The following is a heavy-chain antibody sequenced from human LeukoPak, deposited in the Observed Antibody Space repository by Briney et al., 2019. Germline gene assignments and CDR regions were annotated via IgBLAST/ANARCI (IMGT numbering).Heavy chain of an antibody. CDR2: IYYSGST. CDR3: ARDPYYDSSSFGGMDV. D-gene: IGHD3-22*01. V-gene: IGHV4-31*11. Sequence: SETLSLNCAVYGGSFSGYYWSWIRQHPGKGLEWIGYIYYSGSTYYNPSLKSRVTISVDTSKNQFSLKLSSVTTADTAVYYCARDPYYDSSSFGGMDVWGQGTTVTVSS. CDR1: GGSFSGYY. J-gene: IGHJ6*02.